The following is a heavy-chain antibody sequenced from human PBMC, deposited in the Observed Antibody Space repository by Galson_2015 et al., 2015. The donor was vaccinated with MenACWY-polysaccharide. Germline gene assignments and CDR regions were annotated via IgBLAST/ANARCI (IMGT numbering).Heavy chain of an antibody. Sequence: SLRLSCAASGFTFSNFWMSWVRQVPGEGLEWVASVNQDGGVKYYVDSVEGRFTVSRDNAKNSLYLQMNSLRAEDTTVYFCARTRIVGAHWFDYWGQGTLVTVSS. CDR3: ARTRIVGAHWFDY. D-gene: IGHD1-26*01. V-gene: IGHV3-7*01. CDR2: VNQDGGVK. CDR1: GFTFSNFW. J-gene: IGHJ4*02.